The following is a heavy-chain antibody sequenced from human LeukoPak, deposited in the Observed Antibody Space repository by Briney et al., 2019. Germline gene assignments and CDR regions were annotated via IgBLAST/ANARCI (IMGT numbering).Heavy chain of an antibody. CDR1: GFTFSSYA. CDR2: ISGSGGST. Sequence: PGGSLRLSCAASGFTFSSYAMSWVRQAPGKGLEWVSAISGSGGSTYYAGSVKGRFTISRDNSKNTLYLQMNSLRAEDTAVYYCASVSNDDYGEDWGQGTLVTVSS. J-gene: IGHJ4*02. V-gene: IGHV3-23*01. CDR3: ASVSNDDYGED. D-gene: IGHD4-17*01.